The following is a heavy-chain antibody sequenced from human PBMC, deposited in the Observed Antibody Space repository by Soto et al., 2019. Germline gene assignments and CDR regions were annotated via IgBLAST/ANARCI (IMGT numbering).Heavy chain of an antibody. CDR2: MSPNTGTI. D-gene: IGHD1-20*01. CDR3: ARDRPGITTCEAFDI. CDR1: GYTFTSYD. J-gene: IGHJ3*02. Sequence: ASVKVSCKASGYTFTSYDINWVRQATGQGPEWMGWMSPNTGTIVYAQKFQGRVTMTRNTSTSTAYMTLSRLRSEDTAVYYCARDRPGITTCEAFDIWGQGTTVTVSS. V-gene: IGHV1-8*01.